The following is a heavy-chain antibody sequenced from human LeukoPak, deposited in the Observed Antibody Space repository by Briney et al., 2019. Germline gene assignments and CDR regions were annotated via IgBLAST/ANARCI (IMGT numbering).Heavy chain of an antibody. CDR1: GFTFSFYE. Sequence: GSLRLSCAASGFTFSFYEMNWVRQAPGKGLEWVSYISSSGSTIYYADSVKGRFTISRDNAKNSLYLQMNSLRAEDTAVYYCARYSSNAFDIWGQGTMVTVSS. D-gene: IGHD5-18*01. CDR2: ISSSGSTI. V-gene: IGHV3-48*03. J-gene: IGHJ3*02. CDR3: ARYSSNAFDI.